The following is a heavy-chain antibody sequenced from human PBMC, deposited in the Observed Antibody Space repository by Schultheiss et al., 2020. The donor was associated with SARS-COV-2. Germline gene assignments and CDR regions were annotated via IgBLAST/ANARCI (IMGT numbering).Heavy chain of an antibody. D-gene: IGHD2-2*01. Sequence: SETLSLTCTVSGGSVSSGSYYWSWIRQPPGKGLEWIGEINHSGSTNYNPSLKSRVTISVDTSKNQFSLKLSSVTAADTAVYYCARRVVVPAATIDIWGQGTMVTVS. CDR1: GGSVSSGSYY. J-gene: IGHJ3*02. V-gene: IGHV4-39*01. CDR3: ARRVVVPAATIDI. CDR2: INHSGST.